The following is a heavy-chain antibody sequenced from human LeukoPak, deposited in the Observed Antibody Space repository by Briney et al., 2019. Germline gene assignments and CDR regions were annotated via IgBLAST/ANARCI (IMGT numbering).Heavy chain of an antibody. D-gene: IGHD2-8*01. Sequence: PSETLSLTCAVSGGSISSSNWWSWVRQPPGKGLEWIGEIYHSGSTNYNPSLKSRVTISVDKSKNQFSLKLSSVTAADTAVYYCARDSHIVLMVYAPEDNYYYYYGMDVWGQGTTVTVSS. CDR2: IYHSGST. CDR3: ARDSHIVLMVYAPEDNYYYYYGMDV. CDR1: GGSISSSNW. J-gene: IGHJ6*02. V-gene: IGHV4-4*02.